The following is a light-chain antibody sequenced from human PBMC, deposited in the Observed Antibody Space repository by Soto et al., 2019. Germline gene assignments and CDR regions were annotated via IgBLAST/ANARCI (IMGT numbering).Light chain of an antibody. CDR2: GVS. J-gene: IGKJ5*01. CDR3: QQYKSYPIT. Sequence: DIQMTQSPSSLSASVGDRVTITCRASQDIRNSLVWYQQKPGKAPKTLMYGVSNLQSGVPSKFSGSGSGTDFTLTITSLQPEDFATYYCQQYKSYPITFGQGTRLEIK. CDR1: QDIRNS. V-gene: IGKV1-16*02.